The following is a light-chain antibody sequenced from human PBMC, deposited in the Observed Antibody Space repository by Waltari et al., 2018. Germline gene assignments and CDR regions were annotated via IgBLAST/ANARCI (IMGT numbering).Light chain of an antibody. CDR1: SSNIGAGSA. CDR2: GNS. J-gene: IGLJ3*02. Sequence: QSVLTQPPSVSGAPGQSVTIPCTGSSSNIGAGSAVHWYQQLPGPAPKLLIYGNSNRPSGVPDRFSGSKSGTSASLAITGLQAEDEADYYCQSYDSSLSGPVFGGGTKLTVL. CDR3: QSYDSSLSGPV. V-gene: IGLV1-40*01.